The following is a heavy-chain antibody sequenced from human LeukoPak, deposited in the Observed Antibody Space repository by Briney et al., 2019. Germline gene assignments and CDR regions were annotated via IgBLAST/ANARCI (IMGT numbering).Heavy chain of an antibody. CDR3: ARVVSAVLRFLEWSAPFDP. CDR1: GGTFSSYA. Sequence: SVKVSCKASGGTFSSYAISWVRQAPGQGLEWMGGIIPIFGTANYAQKFQGRVTITADESTSTAYMELSSLRSEDTAVYYCARVVSAVLRFLEWSAPFDPWGQGTLVAVSS. V-gene: IGHV1-69*13. D-gene: IGHD3-3*01. CDR2: IIPIFGTA. J-gene: IGHJ5*02.